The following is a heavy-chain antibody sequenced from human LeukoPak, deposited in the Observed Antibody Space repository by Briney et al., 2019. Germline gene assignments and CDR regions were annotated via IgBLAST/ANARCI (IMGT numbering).Heavy chain of an antibody. J-gene: IGHJ3*02. D-gene: IGHD6-13*01. V-gene: IGHV3-30*02. Sequence: PGGSLRLSRAASGFIFSNYGMHWVRQTPGKGLEWVAFIRYDGSNKYYGDSVKGRFTISRDNSKNTLYLQMNSLRAEDTALYYCAKARRYSSYDAFDMWGQGTMVTVSS. CDR1: GFIFSNYG. CDR3: AKARRYSSYDAFDM. CDR2: IRYDGSNK.